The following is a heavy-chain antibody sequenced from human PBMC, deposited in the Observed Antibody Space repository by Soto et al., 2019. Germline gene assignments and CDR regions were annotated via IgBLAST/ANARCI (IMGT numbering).Heavy chain of an antibody. CDR2: IIPIFGTA. CDR3: ARVELRYSGSLHAFDF. CDR1: GGTFSSYA. Sequence: QVQLVQSGAEVKKPGSSVKVSCKASGGTFSSYAISWVRQAPGQGLEWMGGIIPIFGTANYAQKFQGRVTITADESTRTAYMELSSLRSEDTAVYYCARVELRYSGSLHAFDFWGQGTMVTVSS. V-gene: IGHV1-69*01. D-gene: IGHD1-26*01. J-gene: IGHJ3*01.